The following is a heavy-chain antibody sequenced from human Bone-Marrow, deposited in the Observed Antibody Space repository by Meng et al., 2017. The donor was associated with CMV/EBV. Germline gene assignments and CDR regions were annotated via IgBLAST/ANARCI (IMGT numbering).Heavy chain of an antibody. V-gene: IGHV3-30*14. D-gene: IGHD3/OR15-3a*01. CDR2: ISYDGSNK. J-gene: IGHJ6*02. CDR1: GFTFSSYA. CDR3: AAWTYQIYYYYYGMDV. Sequence: GESLKISCAASGFTFSSYAMHWVRQAPGKGLEWVAVISYDGSNKYYADSVKGRFTISRDNSKNTLYLQMNSLRAGDTAVYYCAAWTYQIYYYYYGMDVWGQGTTVTVSS.